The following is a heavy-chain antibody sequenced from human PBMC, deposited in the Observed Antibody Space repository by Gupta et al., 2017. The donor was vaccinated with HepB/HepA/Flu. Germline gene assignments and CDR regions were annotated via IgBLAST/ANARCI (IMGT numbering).Heavy chain of an antibody. CDR1: GGSISSYY. CDR3: AARPRGHYASRGYFDY. V-gene: IGHV4-59*08. Sequence: QVQLQESGPGLVKPSETLSLTCTVPGGSISSYYWRWIRQPPGKGLEWIGYIYYSGSTNYNPSLKSRVTISVDTSKNQFSLKLSSVTAADTAVYYCAARPRGHYASRGYFDYWGQGTLVTVSS. CDR2: IYYSGST. J-gene: IGHJ4*02. D-gene: IGHD2-2*01.